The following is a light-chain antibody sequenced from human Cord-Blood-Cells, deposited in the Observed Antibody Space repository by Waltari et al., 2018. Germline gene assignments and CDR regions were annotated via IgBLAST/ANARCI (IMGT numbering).Light chain of an antibody. CDR3: QQRSNWPT. J-gene: IGKJ1*01. CDR1: QSVSSY. CDR2: DAS. V-gene: IGKV3-11*01. Sequence: IVLAQSPATLSLSPGERANLSCRASQSVSSYLAWYQQEPGQAPRLLIYDASNRATGIPARFSGSVSGTDFTLTISSLEPEDFAVYYCQQRSNWPTFGQGTKVEIK.